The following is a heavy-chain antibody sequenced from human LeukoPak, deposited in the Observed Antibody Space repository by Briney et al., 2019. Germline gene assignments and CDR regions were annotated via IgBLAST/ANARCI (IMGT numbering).Heavy chain of an antibody. V-gene: IGHV3-21*01. CDR1: GFTFSSYD. CDR2: ISTSSRYI. D-gene: IGHD5-18*01. CDR3: ARGGATAIRGDAFDI. Sequence: GGSLRLSCAASGFTFSSYDMNWVRQAPGKGLEWVSSISTSSRYIYYVDSVKGRFTVSRDNGKNSLYLQMNSLSAEDTAVYYCARGGATAIRGDAFDIWGQGTMVTVSS. J-gene: IGHJ3*02.